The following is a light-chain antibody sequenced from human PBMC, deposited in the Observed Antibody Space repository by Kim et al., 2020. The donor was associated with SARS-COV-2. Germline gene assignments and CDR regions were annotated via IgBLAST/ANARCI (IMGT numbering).Light chain of an antibody. CDR3: QHYGSSPPDT. Sequence: PGERATLSCRDSQSVSSSYLAWYQQKPGQAPRLLIYGTSKRGAGIPDRFSGSGSGTDFNLTISRLEPEDSAVYYCQHYGSSPPDTFGQGTKLEI. J-gene: IGKJ2*01. CDR2: GTS. V-gene: IGKV3-20*01. CDR1: QSVSSSY.